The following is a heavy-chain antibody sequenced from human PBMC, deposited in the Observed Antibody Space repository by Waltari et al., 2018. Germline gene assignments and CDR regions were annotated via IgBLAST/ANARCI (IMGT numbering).Heavy chain of an antibody. V-gene: IGHV3-30*03. CDR1: GFTFSSYS. CDR3: ARRITMIVVAGTIPQDAFDI. CDR2: ISYDGSNK. Sequence: VQLVESGGGLVKPGGSLRLSCAASGFTFSSYSMKWVRQAPGKGLEWVAVISYDGSNKYDADSGKGRFTISRDNSKNTRYLQMNSLRAEDTAVYYCARRITMIVVAGTIPQDAFDIWGQGTMVTVSS. D-gene: IGHD3-22*01. J-gene: IGHJ3*02.